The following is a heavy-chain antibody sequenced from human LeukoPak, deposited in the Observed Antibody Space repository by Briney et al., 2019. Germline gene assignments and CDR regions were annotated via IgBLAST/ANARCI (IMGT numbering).Heavy chain of an antibody. CDR3: ATVLVGLLWFGEFNY. Sequence: GASVKVSCKASGYTFTGYYMHWVRQAPGQGLEWMGWINPNSGGTNYAQKFQGRVTMTRDTSISTAYMELSRLRSEDTAVYYCATVLVGLLWFGEFNYWGQGTLVTVSS. CDR1: GYTFTGYY. D-gene: IGHD3-10*01. CDR2: INPNSGGT. V-gene: IGHV1-2*02. J-gene: IGHJ4*02.